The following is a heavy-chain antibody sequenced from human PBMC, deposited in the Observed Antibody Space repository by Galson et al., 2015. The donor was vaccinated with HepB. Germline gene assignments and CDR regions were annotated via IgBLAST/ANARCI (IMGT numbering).Heavy chain of an antibody. J-gene: IGHJ6*02. CDR2: RWYDGSNK. CDR3: ASTTRYYYDYAVDV. D-gene: IGHD1-26*01. CDR1: GFTFSSYG. Sequence: SLRLSCAASGFTFSSYGMHWVRQAPGKGLEWVALRWYDGSNKYYVDAVKGRFTISRDNSKNTLYLQMNNLRAEDTAVYYCASTTRYYYDYAVDVWGQGTTVTVSS. V-gene: IGHV3-33*08.